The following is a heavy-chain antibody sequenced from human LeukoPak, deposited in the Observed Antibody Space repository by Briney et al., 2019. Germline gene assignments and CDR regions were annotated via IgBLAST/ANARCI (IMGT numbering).Heavy chain of an antibody. J-gene: IGHJ3*02. CDR2: IYPGDSDT. Sequence: GESLKISCKGSGYSFTSYWIGWVRQMPGKGLEWMGIIYPGDSDTRYSPSFQGQVTISADKSISTAYLQWSSLKASDTAMYYCARHMRRETLSDAFDIWGQGTMVTVSS. CDR3: ARHMRRETLSDAFDI. V-gene: IGHV5-51*01. CDR1: GYSFTSYW. D-gene: IGHD1-26*01.